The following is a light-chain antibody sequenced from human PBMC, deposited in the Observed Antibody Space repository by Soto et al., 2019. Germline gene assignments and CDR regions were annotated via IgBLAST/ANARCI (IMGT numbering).Light chain of an antibody. CDR1: SSDVGNYHL. J-gene: IGLJ2*01. CDR2: EVN. CDR3: CSYAGSSTMV. Sequence: QSALTQPASVSGSPRQSITISCTGTSSDVGNYHLVSWYQQHPGKAPKLMIYEVNKRPSGVSNRFSGSKSGNTASLTISGLQAEDEADYYCCSYAGSSTMVFGGGTKVTVL. V-gene: IGLV2-23*02.